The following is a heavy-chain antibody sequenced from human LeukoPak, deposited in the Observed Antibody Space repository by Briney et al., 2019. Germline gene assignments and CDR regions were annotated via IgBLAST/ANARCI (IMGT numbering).Heavy chain of an antibody. CDR1: GFTFRTYG. Sequence: HPGGSLRLSCAASGFTFRTYGMHWVRQSPGRGLEWVSFIRYDGSNKYYADSVKGRFTISRDISMNTLYLQLNSLRTEDTAMYYCAKDLQAEQWLNSFDYWGQGTLVTVSS. J-gene: IGHJ4*02. V-gene: IGHV3-30*02. CDR3: AKDLQAEQWLNSFDY. D-gene: IGHD6-19*01. CDR2: IRYDGSNK.